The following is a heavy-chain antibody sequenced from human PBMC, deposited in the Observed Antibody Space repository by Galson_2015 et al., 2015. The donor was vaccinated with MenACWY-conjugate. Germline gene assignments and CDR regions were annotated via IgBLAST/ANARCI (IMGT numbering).Heavy chain of an antibody. V-gene: IGHV3-48*02. Sequence: SLRLSCAASGFNLNFYALNWVRQAPGKGLEWISFISLSGSTVHYADSVKGRFNISRDHAKKSLFLQMNSLRDEDTAVCFCARRQRIITYAADGGVDGMDVWGQGTTVIVSS. CDR1: GFNLNFYA. CDR2: ISLSGSTV. CDR3: ARRQRIITYAADGGVDGMDV. J-gene: IGHJ6*02. D-gene: IGHD3-16*01.